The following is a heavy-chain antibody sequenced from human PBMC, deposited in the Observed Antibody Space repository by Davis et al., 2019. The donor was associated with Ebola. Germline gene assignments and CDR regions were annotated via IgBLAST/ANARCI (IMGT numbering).Heavy chain of an antibody. CDR1: GYTFTSYD. CDR3: TSGSGSSSWNGYWWFDP. CDR2: IVPIFGSA. Sequence: SVKVSCKASGYTFTSYDINWVRQAPGQGLEWMGGIVPIFGSANYAQKFQGRVTIIADKSTNTVYMELSSLRFEDTAVYYCTSGSGSSSWNGYWWFDPWGQGTLVTVSS. J-gene: IGHJ5*02. V-gene: IGHV1-69*06. D-gene: IGHD6-13*01.